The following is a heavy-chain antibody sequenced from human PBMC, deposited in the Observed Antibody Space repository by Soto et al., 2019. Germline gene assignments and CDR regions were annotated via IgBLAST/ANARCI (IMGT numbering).Heavy chain of an antibody. J-gene: IGHJ4*02. CDR3: ARDLYPGIAAISDY. CDR2: ISSSSSYI. CDR1: GFTFSSYS. V-gene: IGHV3-21*01. D-gene: IGHD6-13*01. Sequence: GGSLRLSCAASGFTFSSYSMNWVRQAPGKGLEWVSSISSSSSYIYYADSVKGRFTISRDNAKNSLYLQMNSLRAEDTAVYYCARDLYPGIAAISDYWGQGTLVTGSS.